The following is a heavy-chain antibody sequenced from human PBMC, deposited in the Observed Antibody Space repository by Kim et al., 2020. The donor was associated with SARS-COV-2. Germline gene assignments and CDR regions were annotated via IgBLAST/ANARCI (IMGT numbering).Heavy chain of an antibody. D-gene: IGHD3-22*01. CDR3: AREVVVSADAFDI. CDR1: GLTFRSYE. J-gene: IGHJ3*02. CDR2: ISGSGSSK. V-gene: IGHV3-48*03. Sequence: GGSLRLSCAASGLTFRSYEMNWVRQAPGKGLEWVSYISGSGSSKYYADSVKGRFTISRDNAKDSLYLQMNGLRAEDTAVYYWAREVVVSADAFDIWGQGTMVTVSS.